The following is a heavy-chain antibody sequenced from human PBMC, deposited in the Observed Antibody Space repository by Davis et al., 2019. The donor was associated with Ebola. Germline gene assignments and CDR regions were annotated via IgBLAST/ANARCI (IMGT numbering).Heavy chain of an antibody. D-gene: IGHD6-19*01. CDR3: ARGWLRTSFDY. V-gene: IGHV6-1*01. CDR2: TYFSSKWYN. J-gene: IGHJ4*02. CDR1: GDSVSSGSGG. Sequence: HSQTLSLTCAISGDSVSSGSGGWNWIRQSPSRGLEWLGRTYFSSKWYNDYAESVKTRITINPDTSKNQFSLQLNSVTPEDTAVYYCARGWLRTSFDYWGQGTLVTVSS.